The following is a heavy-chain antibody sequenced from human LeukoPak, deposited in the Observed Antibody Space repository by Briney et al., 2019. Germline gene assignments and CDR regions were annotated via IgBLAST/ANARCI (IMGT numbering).Heavy chain of an antibody. CDR3: ASIVVVAAASDY. Sequence: PGGSLRLSCAASGFTFSSYSMNWVRQAPGKGLEWVSSISSSSSYIYYADSVKGRFTISRDNAENSLYLQMNSLRAEDTAVYYCASIVVVAAASDYWGQGTLVTVSS. D-gene: IGHD2-15*01. J-gene: IGHJ4*02. CDR2: ISSSSSYI. CDR1: GFTFSSYS. V-gene: IGHV3-21*01.